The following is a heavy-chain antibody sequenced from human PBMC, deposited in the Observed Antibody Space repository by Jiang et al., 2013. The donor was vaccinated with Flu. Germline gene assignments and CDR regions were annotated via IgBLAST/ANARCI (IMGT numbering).Heavy chain of an antibody. J-gene: IGHJ4*02. V-gene: IGHV4-59*08. D-gene: IGHD3-3*01. CDR2: IYYSGST. Sequence: GPGLVKPSETLSLTCTVSGDSISSSYWSWIRQPPGKGLEWIGYIYYSGSTYYNPSLKSRVTISVDTSKNQFSLKLSSVTAADTAVYYCARRQKSGYYISHMDYFDYWGQGTLVTVSS. CDR1: GDSISSSY. CDR3: ARRQKSGYYISHMDYFDY.